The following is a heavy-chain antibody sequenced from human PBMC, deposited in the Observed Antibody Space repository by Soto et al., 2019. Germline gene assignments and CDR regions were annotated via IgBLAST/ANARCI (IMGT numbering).Heavy chain of an antibody. D-gene: IGHD3-10*01. Sequence: GGSLRLSCAASGFTFTTYAMNWVRQAPGKGLEWVSLISGSGLSTYYADSVKGRFTISRDNSKNTLYLQMNDLRAEDTAVYYCAKDQGFGNLGAEYFHHWGQGSLVTVSS. CDR3: AKDQGFGNLGAEYFHH. CDR2: ISGSGLST. CDR1: GFTFTTYA. V-gene: IGHV3-23*01. J-gene: IGHJ1*01.